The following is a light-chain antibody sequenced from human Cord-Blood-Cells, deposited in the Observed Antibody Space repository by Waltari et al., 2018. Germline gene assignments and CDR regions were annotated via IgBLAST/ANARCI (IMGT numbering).Light chain of an antibody. V-gene: IGKV4-1*01. J-gene: IGKJ1*01. CDR3: QQYYSTPWT. CDR2: WAS. Sequence: DIVMTQSPDSLAVSLGERATINCKSSQSVLYSSNNKNYLAWYQQKQGQPPKLLIYWASTRESGVPDRFSGGGSGTDFTLTISSLQAEDVEVYYCQQYYSTPWTFGQGTKVEIK. CDR1: QSVLYSSNNKNY.